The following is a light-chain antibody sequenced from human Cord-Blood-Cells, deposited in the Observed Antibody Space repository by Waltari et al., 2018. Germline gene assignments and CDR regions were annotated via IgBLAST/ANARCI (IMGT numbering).Light chain of an antibody. J-gene: IGLJ2*01. CDR2: EVS. CDR1: SSDVGGYNY. V-gene: IGLV2-8*01. CDR3: SSYAGSNNFVV. Sequence: QSALTQPPSASGSPGQSVTISCTGTSSDVGGYNYVSWYQQHPGKAPKLMIYEVSKRPSGVPARFSGSKSGNTASLTVSGLQAEDEADYYCSSYAGSNNFVVFGGETKLTVL.